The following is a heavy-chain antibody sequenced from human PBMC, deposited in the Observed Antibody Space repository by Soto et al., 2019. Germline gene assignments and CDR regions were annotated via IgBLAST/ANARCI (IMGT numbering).Heavy chain of an antibody. V-gene: IGHV3-33*01. CDR1: GFTFSSYG. J-gene: IGHJ4*02. Sequence: GGSLRLSCAASGFTFSSYGMHWVRQAPGKGLEWVAFIWYDGSNKYYADSVKGRFTISRDNSKNTLYLQMNSLRAEDTAVYYCARARTRAMDYFDYWGQGTMGTVSS. CDR3: ARARTRAMDYFDY. D-gene: IGHD1-7*01. CDR2: IWYDGSNK.